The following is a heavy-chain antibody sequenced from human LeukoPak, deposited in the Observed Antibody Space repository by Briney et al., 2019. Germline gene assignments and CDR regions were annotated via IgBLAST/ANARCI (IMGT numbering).Heavy chain of an antibody. D-gene: IGHD3-10*01. V-gene: IGHV4-59*01. Sequence: SETLTLTCTASGFSFSSYYWSWIRQPPGKGLEWVADICYSGSTNYKPSLKSRVTISIETSKNHFSLKLSCVTAADTAVYYCARYYYGSGNLFDYWGQGTLVTVSS. CDR1: GFSFSSYY. CDR2: ICYSGST. CDR3: ARYYYGSGNLFDY. J-gene: IGHJ4*02.